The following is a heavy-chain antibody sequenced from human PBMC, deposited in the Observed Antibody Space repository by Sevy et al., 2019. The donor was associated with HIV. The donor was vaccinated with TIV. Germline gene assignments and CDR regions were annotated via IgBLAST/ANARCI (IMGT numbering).Heavy chain of an antibody. J-gene: IGHJ6*02. Sequence: ASVKVSCKTSGYTFTGYYMHWVRQAPGQGLEWMGWINPNSGGTNYAQKFQGRVTMTRDTSISTAYMELSRLRSDDTAVYCCARDGPNITIFGVGTLYGMDVWGQGTTVTVSS. CDR2: INPNSGGT. CDR3: ARDGPNITIFGVGTLYGMDV. V-gene: IGHV1-2*02. D-gene: IGHD3-3*01. CDR1: GYTFTGYY.